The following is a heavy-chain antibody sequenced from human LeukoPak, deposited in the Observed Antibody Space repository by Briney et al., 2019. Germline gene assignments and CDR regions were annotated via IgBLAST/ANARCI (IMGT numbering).Heavy chain of an antibody. CDR2: ISSSGSTI. CDR3: ASLPYYYGSGSYGLDV. D-gene: IGHD3-10*01. CDR1: GFTFSSYE. Sequence: QSGGSLRLSCAASGFTFSSYEMNWVRQAPGKGLEWVSYISSSGSTIYYADSVKGRFTISRDNVKNSLYLQMNSLRAEDTAVYYCASLPYYYGSGSYGLDVWGKGTTVTVSS. J-gene: IGHJ6*04. V-gene: IGHV3-48*03.